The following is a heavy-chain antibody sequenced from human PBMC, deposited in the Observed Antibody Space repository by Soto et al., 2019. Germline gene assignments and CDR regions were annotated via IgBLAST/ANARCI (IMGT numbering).Heavy chain of an antibody. CDR2: ISSSSSYI. CDR3: ARGLHSSSSRYFDY. Sequence: GGALRLSCAASGFTFSSYSMNWVRQAPGKGLEWVSSISSSSSYIYYADSVKGRFTISRDNAKNSLYLQMNSLRAEDTAVYYCARGLHSSSSRYFDYWGQGTLVTVSS. D-gene: IGHD6-6*01. CDR1: GFTFSSYS. J-gene: IGHJ4*02. V-gene: IGHV3-21*01.